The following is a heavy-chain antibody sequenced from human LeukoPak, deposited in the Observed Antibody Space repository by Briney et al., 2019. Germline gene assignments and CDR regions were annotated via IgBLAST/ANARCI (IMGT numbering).Heavy chain of an antibody. CDR1: GYSFTSYW. D-gene: IGHD3-10*01. J-gene: IGHJ6*02. Sequence: GESLKISCTGSGYSFTSYWIAWVRQMPGKGLEWMGIIYAGGSDTRYSPSFQGQVTISVDKSINTAYLQWRSLKASDTAMYYCGRSGHYGTDVWGQGTTVIVSS. CDR2: IYAGGSDT. V-gene: IGHV5-51*01. CDR3: GRSGHYGTDV.